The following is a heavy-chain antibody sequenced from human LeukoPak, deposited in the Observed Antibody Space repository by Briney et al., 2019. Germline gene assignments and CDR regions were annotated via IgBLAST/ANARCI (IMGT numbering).Heavy chain of an antibody. Sequence: PSETLSLTCAVYGGSFSGYYWSWIRQPPGKGLEWIGEINHSGSTNYNPSLKSRVTISVDTSKNQFSLKLSSVTVADTAVYYCARAKQQLVDDAFDIWGQGTMVTVSS. D-gene: IGHD6-13*01. V-gene: IGHV4-34*01. CDR2: INHSGST. CDR1: GGSFSGYY. J-gene: IGHJ3*02. CDR3: ARAKQQLVDDAFDI.